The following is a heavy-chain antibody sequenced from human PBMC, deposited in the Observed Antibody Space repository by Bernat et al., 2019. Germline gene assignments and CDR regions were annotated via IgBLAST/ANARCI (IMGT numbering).Heavy chain of an antibody. CDR1: GFTFSNAW. J-gene: IGHJ6*02. CDR3: TTDPMVRVYYYYYGMDV. Sequence: EVQLVESGGGLVKPGGSLRLSCAASGFTFSNAWMSWVRQAPGKGLEWVGRIKSKTDGGTTDYAAPVKGRFTISRDDSENTLYLQMNSLKTEDTAVYYCTTDPMVRVYYYYYGMDVWGQGTTVTVSS. V-gene: IGHV3-15*01. D-gene: IGHD3-10*01. CDR2: IKSKTDGGTT.